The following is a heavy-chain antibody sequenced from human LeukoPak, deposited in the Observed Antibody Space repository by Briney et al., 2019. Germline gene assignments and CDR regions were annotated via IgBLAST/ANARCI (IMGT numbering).Heavy chain of an antibody. Sequence: PSETLSLTCTVSGGSISSGSYYWSWIRQPPGKGLEWIGSIYYSGSTNYNPSLKSRVTISVDTSKNQFSLKLSSVTAADTAVYYCAGLWFGELGYWGQGTLVTVSS. J-gene: IGHJ4*02. V-gene: IGHV4-61*01. CDR2: IYYSGST. CDR3: AGLWFGELGY. D-gene: IGHD3-10*01. CDR1: GGSISSGSYY.